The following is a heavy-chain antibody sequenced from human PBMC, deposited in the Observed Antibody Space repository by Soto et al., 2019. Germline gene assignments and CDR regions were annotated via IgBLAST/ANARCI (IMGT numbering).Heavy chain of an antibody. Sequence: GGSLRLSCAASGFTFNIYALHWVRQAPGKGLEWVAVISFDGTKKYYSDSVKGRFTISRDNLKNTLYLQMNNLGVEDAALYFCAREEDYGYRYINYGLDVWGQGPTVTVYS. CDR2: ISFDGTKK. J-gene: IGHJ6*02. D-gene: IGHD4-17*01. CDR3: AREEDYGYRYINYGLDV. V-gene: IGHV3-30-3*01. CDR1: GFTFNIYA.